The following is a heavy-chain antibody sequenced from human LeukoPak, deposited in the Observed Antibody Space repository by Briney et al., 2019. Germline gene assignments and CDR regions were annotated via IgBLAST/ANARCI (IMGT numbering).Heavy chain of an antibody. CDR3: ARDRIAALIGPSYGMDV. CDR2: IYYSGST. CDR1: GGAISGYY. D-gene: IGHD6-13*01. J-gene: IGHJ6*02. V-gene: IGHV4-59*01. Sequence: SETLSLTCTVSGGAISGYYWSWIRQPPGKGLEWIGYIYYSGSTNYNPSLKSRVTISVDTSKNQFSLKPSSVTAADTAVYYCARDRIAALIGPSYGMDVWGQGTTVTVSS.